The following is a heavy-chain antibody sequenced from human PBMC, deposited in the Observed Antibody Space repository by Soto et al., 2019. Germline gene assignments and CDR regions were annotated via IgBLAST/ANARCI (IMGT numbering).Heavy chain of an antibody. CDR3: ARGGTIVSPGN. J-gene: IGHJ4*02. Sequence: VSVKVSCKASGYTFTGHQIHWVRQAPGQGLEWMGWINPNSGGTNYAQKFQGRVTLTSDTSITTAYMELKRLTSDDTAVYYCARGGTIVSPGNWGQGTLVTVSS. V-gene: IGHV1-2*02. CDR1: GYTFTGHQ. CDR2: INPNSGGT. D-gene: IGHD2-21*01.